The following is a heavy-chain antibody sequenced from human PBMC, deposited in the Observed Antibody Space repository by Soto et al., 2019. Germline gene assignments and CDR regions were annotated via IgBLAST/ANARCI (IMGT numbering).Heavy chain of an antibody. D-gene: IGHD3-10*01. CDR1: GFSLSTSGVG. Sequence: QITLKESGPTLVKPTQTLTLTCTFSGFSLSTSGVGVGWIRQPPGKALEWLALIYWDDDKRYSPSLKSRLTITKDTSKNQVVLTMTNMDPVDTATYYCAHRGPHAYGSGSYAQFDYWGQGTLVTVSS. CDR2: IYWDDDK. CDR3: AHRGPHAYGSGSYAQFDY. V-gene: IGHV2-5*02. J-gene: IGHJ4*02.